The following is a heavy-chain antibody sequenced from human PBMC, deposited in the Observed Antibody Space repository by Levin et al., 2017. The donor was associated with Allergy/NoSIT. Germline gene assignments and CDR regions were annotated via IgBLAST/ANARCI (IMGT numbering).Heavy chain of an antibody. J-gene: IGHJ4*02. Sequence: SETLSLTCTVSGGSISSSSYYWDWIRQPPGKGLEWIGSIYYTGSTYYNPSLKSRVTISVDTPKNQFSLKLSSVTAADTAVYYCARHPAYVGYDYSGREGFDYWGQGTLITVSP. V-gene: IGHV4-39*01. CDR2: IYYTGST. D-gene: IGHD5-12*01. CDR1: GGSISSSSYY. CDR3: ARHPAYVGYDYSGREGFDY.